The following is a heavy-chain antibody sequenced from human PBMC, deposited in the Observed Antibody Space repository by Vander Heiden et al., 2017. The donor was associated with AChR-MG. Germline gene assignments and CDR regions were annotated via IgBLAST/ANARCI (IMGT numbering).Heavy chain of an antibody. D-gene: IGHD4-17*01. J-gene: IGHJ6*02. V-gene: IGHV3-30*18. CDR1: GFTFSRYG. CDR3: AKSRSPSYYGMDV. CDR2: ISYDGSNK. Sequence: QVQLVESGGGVVQPGRSLRLSCAASGFTFSRYGMHWVRQAPGKGLEWVAVISYDGSNKYYADSVKGRFTISRDNSKNTLYLQMNSLRAEDTAVYYCAKSRSPSYYGMDVWGQGTTVTVSS.